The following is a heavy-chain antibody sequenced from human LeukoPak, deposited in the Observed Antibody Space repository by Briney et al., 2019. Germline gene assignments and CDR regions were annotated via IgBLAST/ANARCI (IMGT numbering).Heavy chain of an antibody. CDR2: ISGGGDNT. V-gene: IGHV3-23*01. J-gene: IGHJ4*02. CDR3: AKWGDYYDSSGYYYTPDY. D-gene: IGHD3-22*01. CDR1: VFTFSNYA. Sequence: PRGSLRLSCAASVFTFSNYAMGWVRQAPGKGLEWVSFISGGGDNTYYADSVKGRFTISRDKSMNTLYLQMSSLRAEDTAVYYCAKWGDYYDSSGYYYTPDYWGQGTLVTVYS.